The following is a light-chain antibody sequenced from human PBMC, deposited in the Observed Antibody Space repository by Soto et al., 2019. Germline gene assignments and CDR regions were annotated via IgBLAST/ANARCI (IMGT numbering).Light chain of an antibody. CDR1: QSVSGY. CDR3: QQRSNWPLT. J-gene: IGKJ4*01. Sequence: EIVSTQSPATLSLSPGERATLSCRASQSVSGYLGWYQQKPGQAPRFLIYDASYRATGTPARFSGSGSGTDFTLTISSLEPEDFAVYYCQQRSNWPLTFGGGTKVEIK. CDR2: DAS. V-gene: IGKV3-11*01.